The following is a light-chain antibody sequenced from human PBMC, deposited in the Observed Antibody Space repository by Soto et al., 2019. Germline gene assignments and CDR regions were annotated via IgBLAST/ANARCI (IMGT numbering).Light chain of an antibody. CDR2: DAS. CDR3: QLCYMYWT. Sequence: DIQMTQSPSTLSASVGVTVTITCSASHFSNNFCARYHQNPGKAARHLISDASSLEPCVPSRFSGSGSGTVYSLAINCLQPDDLATVYCQLCYMYWTFGQVTKV. V-gene: IGKV1-5*01. J-gene: IGKJ1*01. CDR1: HFSNNF.